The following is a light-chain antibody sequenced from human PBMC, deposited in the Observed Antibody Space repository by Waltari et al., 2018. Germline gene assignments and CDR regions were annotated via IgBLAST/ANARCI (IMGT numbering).Light chain of an antibody. CDR2: GTN. CDR3: AAWDDSLDAYV. CDR1: SSNIGRNT. V-gene: IGLV1-44*01. Sequence: QSALTQSPSASGAPGQKVSISCSGTSSNIGRNTFDWYPQPPGTAPKLLLFGTNQRPSGVPDRFSVSKSGSSASLAISGLQSEDEADYYCAAWDDSLDAYVFGTGTKVSVL. J-gene: IGLJ1*01.